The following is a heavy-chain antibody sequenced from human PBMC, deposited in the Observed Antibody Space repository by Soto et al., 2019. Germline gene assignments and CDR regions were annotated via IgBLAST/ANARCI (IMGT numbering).Heavy chain of an antibody. CDR1: GGSISGHY. CDR3: ARVGSSGWSPDY. D-gene: IGHD6-19*01. V-gene: IGHV4-59*11. Sequence: TSETLSLTCTVSGGSISGHYWIWIRQSPGKRLEWIGYIFYSGSTNYNPSLKSRVTLSVDTSKNQFALGLSSVTAADTAVYYCARVGSSGWSPDYWGQGALVTVSS. J-gene: IGHJ4*02. CDR2: IFYSGST.